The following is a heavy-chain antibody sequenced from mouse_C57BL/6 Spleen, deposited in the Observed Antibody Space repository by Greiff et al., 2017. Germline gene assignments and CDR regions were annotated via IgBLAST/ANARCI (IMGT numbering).Heavy chain of an antibody. Sequence: EVQRVESGGGLVKPGGSLKLSCAASGFTFSSYTMSWVRQTPEKRLEWVATISGGGGNTYYPDSVKGRFTISRDNAKNTLYLQMSSLRTEDTAMYYCARGETAQSYFDYWGQGTTLTVSS. J-gene: IGHJ2*01. CDR2: ISGGGGNT. CDR3: ARGETAQSYFDY. D-gene: IGHD3-2*02. V-gene: IGHV5-9*04. CDR1: GFTFSSYT.